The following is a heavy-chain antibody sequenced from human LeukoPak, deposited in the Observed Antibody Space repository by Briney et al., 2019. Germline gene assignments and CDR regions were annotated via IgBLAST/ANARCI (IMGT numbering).Heavy chain of an antibody. CDR2: INPNSGET. CDR1: GYTFTDYY. Sequence: GASVKVSCKASGYTFTDYYMHWVRQAPGQGLEWMGWINPNSGETNSAQKSQGRVTMTGDTSISTAYMELSRVTSDDTAVYYCARDRDYSNTERGFDYWGQGTLVTVSS. J-gene: IGHJ4*02. CDR3: ARDRDYSNTERGFDY. V-gene: IGHV1-2*02. D-gene: IGHD4-11*01.